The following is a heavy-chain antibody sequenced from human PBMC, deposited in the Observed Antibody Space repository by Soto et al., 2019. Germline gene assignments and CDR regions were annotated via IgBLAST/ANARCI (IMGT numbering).Heavy chain of an antibody. CDR2: IKSKTDGGTT. J-gene: IGHJ4*02. D-gene: IGHD1-26*01. CDR3: TTDESRSGSYVEFDY. CDR1: GFTFSNAW. V-gene: IGHV3-15*07. Sequence: EVQLVESGGGLVKPGGSLRLSCAASGFTFSNAWMNWVRQAPGKGLEWVGRIKSKTDGGTTDYAAPVKGRFTISRDDSNNPMYLQMNSMKTEDTAVYYCTTDESRSGSYVEFDYWGQGTLVTVSS.